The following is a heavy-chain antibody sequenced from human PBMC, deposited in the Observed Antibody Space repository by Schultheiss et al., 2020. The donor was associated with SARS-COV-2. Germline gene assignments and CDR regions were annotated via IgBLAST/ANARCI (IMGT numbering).Heavy chain of an antibody. V-gene: IGHV4-34*01. CDR1: GGSFSGYY. CDR3: ARWRVAPGNWFDP. CDR2: INHSGST. J-gene: IGHJ5*02. Sequence: SETLSLTCAVYGGSFSGYYWSWIRQPPGKGLEWIGEINHSGSTNYNPSLKSRVTISVDTSKNQFSLKLSSVTAADTAVYYCARWRVAPGNWFDPWGQGTLVTVSS. D-gene: IGHD3-10*01.